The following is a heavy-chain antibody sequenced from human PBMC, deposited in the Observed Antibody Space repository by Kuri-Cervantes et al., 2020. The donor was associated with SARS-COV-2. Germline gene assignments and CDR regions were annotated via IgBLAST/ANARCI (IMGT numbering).Heavy chain of an antibody. D-gene: IGHD3-10*01. CDR2: IYYSGST. V-gene: IGHV4-30-4*08. CDR1: GGSISSGDYY. J-gene: IGHJ5*02. CDR3: ARDPFGGSGSYYNGNWFDP. Sequence: LRLSCTVSGGSISSGDYYWSWIRQPPGKGLEWIGYIYYSGSTYYNPSLKSRVTILVDTSKNQFSLKLSSVTAADTAVYYCARDPFGGSGSYYNGNWFDPWGQGTLVTVSS.